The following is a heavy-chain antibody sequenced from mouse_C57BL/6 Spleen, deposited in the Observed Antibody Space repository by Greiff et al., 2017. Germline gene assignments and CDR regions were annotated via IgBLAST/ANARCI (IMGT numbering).Heavy chain of an antibody. CDR2: ISSGGDYI. J-gene: IGHJ2*01. CDR1: GFTFSSYA. D-gene: IGHD2-2*01. Sequence: EVQLVESGEGLVKPGGSLKLSCAASGFTFSSYAMSWVRQTPEKRLAWVAYISSGGDYIYYADTVKGRFTISRDNARNTLYLQMSSLESEDTAMYYCTRAYGYFYYFDYWGQGTTLTVSS. CDR3: TRAYGYFYYFDY. V-gene: IGHV5-9-1*02.